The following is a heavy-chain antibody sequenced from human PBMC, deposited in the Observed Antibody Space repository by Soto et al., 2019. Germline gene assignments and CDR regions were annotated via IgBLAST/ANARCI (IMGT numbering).Heavy chain of an antibody. J-gene: IGHJ4*02. CDR2: IYHSGST. Sequence: QVQLQESGPGLVKSSGTLSLTCAVTGGAISRSNWWSWVRQPPGKGLEWIGEIYHSGSTNYNPSLKSRVTISVDKSKNQFSLKLSSVTAADTAVYYCARWGYYYGSGSDWGQGTLVTVSS. D-gene: IGHD3-10*01. V-gene: IGHV4-4*02. CDR1: GGAISRSNW. CDR3: ARWGYYYGSGSD.